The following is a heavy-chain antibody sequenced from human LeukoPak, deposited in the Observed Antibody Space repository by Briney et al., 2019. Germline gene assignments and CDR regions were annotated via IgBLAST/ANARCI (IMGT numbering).Heavy chain of an antibody. V-gene: IGHV4-34*01. Sequence: SQTLSLTCAVYGGSFSGYYWSWIRQPPGKGLEWIGEINHSGSTNYNPSLKSRVTISVDTSKNQFSLKLSSVTAADTAVYYCARGFYYGSGSYYKIPGRDAFDIWGQGTMVPVSS. CDR1: GGSFSGYY. CDR3: ARGFYYGSGSYYKIPGRDAFDI. CDR2: INHSGST. D-gene: IGHD3-10*01. J-gene: IGHJ3*02.